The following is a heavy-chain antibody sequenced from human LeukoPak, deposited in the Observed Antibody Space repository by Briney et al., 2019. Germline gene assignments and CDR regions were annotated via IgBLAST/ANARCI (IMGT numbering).Heavy chain of an antibody. CDR1: GGSISSYY. Sequence: SETLSLTCTVSGGSISSYYWSWIRQPPGKGLEWIGNIYYSGDSYYHPSLKSRVTISVDTSKNQLSLKLTSVTAADTAVYYCARGSSSGRSGHDAFDIWGRGTMVTVSS. CDR2: IYYSGDS. J-gene: IGHJ3*02. D-gene: IGHD3-10*01. CDR3: ARGSSSGRSGHDAFDI. V-gene: IGHV4-59*12.